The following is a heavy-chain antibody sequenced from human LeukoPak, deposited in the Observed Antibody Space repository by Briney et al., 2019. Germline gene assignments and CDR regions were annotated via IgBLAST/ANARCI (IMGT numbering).Heavy chain of an antibody. CDR2: IRYDGSNK. V-gene: IGHV3-30*02. CDR3: ASSDYYDSSGRPIDY. D-gene: IGHD3-22*01. CDR1: GFTFSSYG. J-gene: IGHJ4*02. Sequence: GGSLRLSCAASGFTFSSYGMHWVRQAPGKGLEWVAFIRYDGSNKYYADSVKGRFTISRDNSKNSLYLQMNSLRAEDTAVYYCASSDYYDSSGRPIDYWGQGTLVTVSS.